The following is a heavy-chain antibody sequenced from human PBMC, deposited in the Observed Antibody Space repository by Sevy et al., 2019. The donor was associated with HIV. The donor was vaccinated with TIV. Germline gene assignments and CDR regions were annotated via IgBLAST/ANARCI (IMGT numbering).Heavy chain of an antibody. CDR2: ISSTSNYI. D-gene: IGHD3-3*01. J-gene: IGHJ2*01. CDR1: GFTFSTYS. V-gene: IGHV3-21*01. Sequence: GGSLRLSSAASGFTFSTYSMNWVRQAPGRGLEWVSSISSTSNYIYYADSVKGRFTISRDNAKNSLYLQMNSLRAEDTAVFYCARGYDFWSGYYTPDWYFDLWGRGTLVTVSS. CDR3: ARGYDFWSGYYTPDWYFDL.